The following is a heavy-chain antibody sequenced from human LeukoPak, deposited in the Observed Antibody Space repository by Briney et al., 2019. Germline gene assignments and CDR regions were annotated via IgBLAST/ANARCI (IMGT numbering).Heavy chain of an antibody. CDR3: ARDLGSGSYYRGAFDI. V-gene: IGHV1-46*01. J-gene: IGHJ3*02. Sequence: ASVKVSCKASGYTFTSYYMHWVRQAPGQGLAWMGIINPSGGSTRYAQKFQGRITMTRDTSTSAVFMELSSLRSEDTAVYYCARDLGSGSYYRGAFDIWGQGTMVTVSS. D-gene: IGHD3-10*01. CDR2: INPSGGST. CDR1: GYTFTSYY.